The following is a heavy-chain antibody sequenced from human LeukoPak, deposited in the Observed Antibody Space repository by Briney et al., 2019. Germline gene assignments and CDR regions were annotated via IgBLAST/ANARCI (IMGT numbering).Heavy chain of an antibody. D-gene: IGHD6-6*01. CDR3: ARSTRFKFEYSSSSIHFDY. J-gene: IGHJ4*02. CDR1: GGSISSSSYY. Sequence: SETLSLTCTVSGGSISSSSYYWGWIRQPPGKGLEWIGSIYYSGSTYYNPSLKSRVQISVDTSKNQFSLKLSSVTAADTAVYYCARSTRFKFEYSSSSIHFDYWGQGTLVTVSS. V-gene: IGHV4-39*07. CDR2: IYYSGST.